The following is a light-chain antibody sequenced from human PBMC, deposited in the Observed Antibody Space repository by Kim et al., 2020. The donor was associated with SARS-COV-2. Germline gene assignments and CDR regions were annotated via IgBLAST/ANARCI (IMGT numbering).Light chain of an antibody. CDR3: QAWDSSTEV. J-gene: IGLJ1*01. Sequence: SYELTQPPSVSVSPGQTASITCSGDKMGDKYACWYQQKPGQSPVLVMYQDSKRPSGIPEWFSGSSSGNTATLTISGIQVMDEADYYCQAWDSSTEVVVTG. CDR2: QDS. CDR1: KMGDKY. V-gene: IGLV3-1*01.